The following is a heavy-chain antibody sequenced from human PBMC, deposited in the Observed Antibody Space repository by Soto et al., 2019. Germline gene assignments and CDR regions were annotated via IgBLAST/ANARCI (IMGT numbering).Heavy chain of an antibody. CDR2: IYYSGPT. D-gene: IGHD4-4*01. CDR3: ARGYSHSAH. CDR1: GGSVSRDSYF. J-gene: IGHJ4*02. V-gene: IGHV4-61*01. Sequence: ETLSLTCTVSGGSVSRDSYFWSWIRHPPGKGLEWIGYIYYSGPTRYNPSLESRVTISIDSSKNQVSLNLTSVTAADTAVYYCARGYSHSAHWGRGTLVTVSS.